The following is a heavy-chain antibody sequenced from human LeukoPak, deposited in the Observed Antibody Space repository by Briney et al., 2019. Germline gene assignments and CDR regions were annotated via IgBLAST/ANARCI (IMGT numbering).Heavy chain of an antibody. CDR3: ARELLKSSGYYYISYFDY. CDR1: GGSISSHY. J-gene: IGHJ4*02. Sequence: SETLSLTCTVSGGSISSHYWSWIRQPPGKGLEWIGYIYYSGSTNYNPSLKSRVTISVDTSKNQFSLKLSSVTAADTAVYYCARELLKSSGYYYISYFDYRGQGTLVTVSS. V-gene: IGHV4-59*11. D-gene: IGHD3-22*01. CDR2: IYYSGST.